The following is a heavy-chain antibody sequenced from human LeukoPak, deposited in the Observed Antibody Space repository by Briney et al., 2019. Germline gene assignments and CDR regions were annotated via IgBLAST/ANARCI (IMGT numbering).Heavy chain of an antibody. CDR1: GGTFSSYA. Sequence: GASVKVSCKASGGTFSSYAISWVRQAPGQGLEWMGWINPNSGGTNYAQKFQGRVTMTRDTSISTAYMELSRLRSDDTAVYYCARSYSGSYQYFDYWGQGTLVTVSS. CDR3: ARSYSGSYQYFDY. V-gene: IGHV1-2*02. CDR2: INPNSGGT. J-gene: IGHJ4*02. D-gene: IGHD1-26*01.